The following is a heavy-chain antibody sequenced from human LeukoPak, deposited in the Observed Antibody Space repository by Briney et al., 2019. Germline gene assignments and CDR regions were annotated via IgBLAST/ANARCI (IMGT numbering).Heavy chain of an antibody. J-gene: IGHJ4*02. V-gene: IGHV4-59*08. CDR3: ARHTSYGHFDY. CDR2: IYYSGST. Sequence: SETLSLTCNVSGGSISSYYWNWIRQSPETELEWIGYIYYSGSTSYNPSLKSPVTISIDTSKNQFSLQLTSVTAADTAVYYCARHTSYGHFDYWGQGALVTVSS. CDR1: GGSISSYY. D-gene: IGHD3-10*01.